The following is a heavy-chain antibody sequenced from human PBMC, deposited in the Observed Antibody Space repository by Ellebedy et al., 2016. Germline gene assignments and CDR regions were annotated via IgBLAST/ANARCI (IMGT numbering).Heavy chain of an antibody. CDR3: AADWSGRRFKADAFDV. Sequence: ASVKVSXKVSRNTLTDLPMHWVRQAPGKGLEWMGTIDPEDGETIYAQKFQGRVTMTEDTSTDTAYMELSSLRSEDTAVYYCAADWSGRRFKADAFDVWGQGTMVTVSS. CDR1: RNTLTDLP. CDR2: IDPEDGET. D-gene: IGHD3-3*01. V-gene: IGHV1-24*01. J-gene: IGHJ3*01.